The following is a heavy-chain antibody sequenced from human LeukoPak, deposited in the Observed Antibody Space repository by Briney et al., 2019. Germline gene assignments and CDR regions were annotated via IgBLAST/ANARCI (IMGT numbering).Heavy chain of an antibody. CDR2: INHSGST. CDR1: GGSFSGYY. Sequence: PSETLSLTCAVYGGSFSGYYRSWIRQPPGKGLEWIGEINHSGSTNYNPSLKSRVTISVDTSKNQFSLKLSSVTAADTAVYYCARGALNYYDSSGSFDYWGQGTLVTVSS. V-gene: IGHV4-34*01. J-gene: IGHJ4*02. CDR3: ARGALNYYDSSGSFDY. D-gene: IGHD3-22*01.